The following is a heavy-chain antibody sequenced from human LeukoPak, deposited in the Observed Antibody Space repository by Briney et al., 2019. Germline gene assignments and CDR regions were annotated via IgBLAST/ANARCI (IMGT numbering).Heavy chain of an antibody. CDR1: GGTFSSYA. V-gene: IGHV1-69*05. J-gene: IGHJ3*02. CDR2: IIPIFGTA. D-gene: IGHD1-7*01. Sequence: GASVKVSCKASGGTFSSYAISWVRQAPGQGLEWTGGIIPIFGTANYAQKFQGRVTITTDESTSTAYMELSSLGSEDTAVYYCARDANWNYGAFDIWGQGTMVTVSS. CDR3: ARDANWNYGAFDI.